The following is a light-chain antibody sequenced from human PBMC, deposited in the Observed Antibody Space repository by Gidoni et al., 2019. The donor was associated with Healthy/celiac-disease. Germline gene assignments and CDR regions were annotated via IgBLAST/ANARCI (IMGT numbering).Light chain of an antibody. CDR2: DDS. Sequence: SYVLTQPPSVSVAPGQTPRLTCGGNNMGSKSVHWYQQQPGQAPVLVVYDDSDRPSGIPEGFSGSNSGNTSTLTISRVEAGDEADDYCQVWYSSSDHVVFGGGTKLTVL. V-gene: IGLV3-21*02. CDR3: QVWYSSSDHVV. CDR1: NMGSKS. J-gene: IGLJ2*01.